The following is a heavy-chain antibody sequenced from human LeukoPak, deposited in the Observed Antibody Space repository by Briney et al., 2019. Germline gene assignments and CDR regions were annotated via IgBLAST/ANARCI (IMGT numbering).Heavy chain of an antibody. V-gene: IGHV4-61*09. Sequence: PSETLSLTCTVSGGSISSGSYYCSWIRQPAGKGLEWIGHIYKSGSTNYNPSLKSRVTVSVDTSKNQFSLKLSSVTAADTAVYYCASIVGATGPPHAFDIWGQGTMVTVSS. CDR3: ASIVGATGPPHAFDI. D-gene: IGHD1-26*01. J-gene: IGHJ3*02. CDR2: IYKSGST. CDR1: GGSISSGSYY.